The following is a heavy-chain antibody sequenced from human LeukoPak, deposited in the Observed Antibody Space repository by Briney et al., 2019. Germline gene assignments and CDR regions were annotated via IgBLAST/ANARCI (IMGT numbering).Heavy chain of an antibody. CDR1: GFTIGDHA. Sequence: GGSLRLSCSTSGFTIGDHAMTWVRQAPGKGLEWVSSIKEDGSEKYYVDSMKGRFTISRDNAKNSLYLHMNTLRAEDTAVYYCARGVNGVFRIDYWGQGTLVTVSS. D-gene: IGHD2-8*01. V-gene: IGHV3-7*05. CDR2: IKEDGSEK. J-gene: IGHJ4*02. CDR3: ARGVNGVFRIDY.